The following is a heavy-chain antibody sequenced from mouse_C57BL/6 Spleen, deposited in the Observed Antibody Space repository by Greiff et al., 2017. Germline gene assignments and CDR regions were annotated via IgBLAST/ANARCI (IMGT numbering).Heavy chain of an antibody. CDR2: ISSGGDYI. Sequence: EVKLQESGEGLVKPGGSLKLSCAASGFTFSSYAMSWVRQTPEKRLEWVAYISSGGDYIYYADTVKGRFTISRDNARNTLYLQMSSLKSEDTAMYYCTRDYYYGSSSLAMDYWGQGTSVTVSS. D-gene: IGHD1-1*01. CDR3: TRDYYYGSSSLAMDY. V-gene: IGHV5-9-1*02. CDR1: GFTFSSYA. J-gene: IGHJ4*01.